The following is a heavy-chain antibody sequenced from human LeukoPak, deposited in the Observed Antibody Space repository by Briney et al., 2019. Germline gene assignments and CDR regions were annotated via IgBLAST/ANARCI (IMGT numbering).Heavy chain of an antibody. D-gene: IGHD3-3*01. CDR3: ARSGGYYNWFDP. V-gene: IGHV4-59*08. CDR1: GGSIRSYY. Sequence: SETLSLTCTVSGGSIRSYYWSWIRQPPGKGLEWIGYSYYSGSTYYNPSLKSRVTISVDTSKNQFYLKLNSVTAADTAVYYCARSGGYYNWFDPWGQGTLVTVSS. J-gene: IGHJ5*02. CDR2: SYYSGST.